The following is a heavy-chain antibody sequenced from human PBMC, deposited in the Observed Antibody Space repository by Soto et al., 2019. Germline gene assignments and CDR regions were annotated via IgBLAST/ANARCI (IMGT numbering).Heavy chain of an antibody. CDR1: GGTFSTYT. D-gene: IGHD4-17*01. Sequence: ASVKVSCKASGGTFSTYTITWVRQAPGQGLEWMGIINPSGGSTSYAQKFQGRVTMTRDTSTSTVYMELSSLRSEDTAVYYCASEGSASDYGTHYYGMDVWGQGTTVTVSS. V-gene: IGHV1-46*03. CDR2: INPSGGST. J-gene: IGHJ6*02. CDR3: ASEGSASDYGTHYYGMDV.